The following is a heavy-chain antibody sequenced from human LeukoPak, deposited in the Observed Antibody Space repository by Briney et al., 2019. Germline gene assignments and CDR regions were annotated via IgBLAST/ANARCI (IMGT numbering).Heavy chain of an antibody. D-gene: IGHD6-6*01. CDR3: AKDRIAAGLDY. V-gene: IGHV3-30*18. CDR1: GFTFSSYG. CDR2: ISYVGSNK. J-gene: IGHJ4*02. Sequence: PGGSLRLSCAASGFTFSSYGMHWVRQAPGKGLEWVAVISYVGSNKYYADSVKGRFTISRDNSKNTLYLQMNSLRAEDTAVYYCAKDRIAAGLDYWGQGTLVTVSS.